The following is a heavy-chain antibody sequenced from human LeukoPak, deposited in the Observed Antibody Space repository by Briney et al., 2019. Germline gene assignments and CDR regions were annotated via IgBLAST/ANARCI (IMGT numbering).Heavy chain of an antibody. V-gene: IGHV4-30-4*01. CDR2: IYYSGST. Sequence: PSETLSFTCTVSGGSISSGDYYWSWIRQPPGKGLEWIGYIYYSGSTYYNPSLKSRVTISVDTSNNQFSLKLSSVTAADTAVYYCAREALRPSRWFDPWGQGTLVTVSS. CDR1: GGSISSGDYY. J-gene: IGHJ5*02. CDR3: AREALRPSRWFDP. D-gene: IGHD4-17*01.